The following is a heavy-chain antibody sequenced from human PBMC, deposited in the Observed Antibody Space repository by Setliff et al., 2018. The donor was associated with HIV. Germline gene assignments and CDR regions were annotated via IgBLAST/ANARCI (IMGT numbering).Heavy chain of an antibody. V-gene: IGHV1-2*02. CDR3: ARDADYGVNAGDY. J-gene: IGHJ4*02. CDR1: GYTFTGYY. Sequence: ASVKVSCKASGYTFTGYYMHWVRQAPGQGLEWMGWINPNSGGTTYAQKFQGRVTMTRDTSISTAYMEVSRLRSDDTAVYYCARDADYGVNAGDYWGQGTLVTVSS. CDR2: INPNSGGT. D-gene: IGHD4-17*01.